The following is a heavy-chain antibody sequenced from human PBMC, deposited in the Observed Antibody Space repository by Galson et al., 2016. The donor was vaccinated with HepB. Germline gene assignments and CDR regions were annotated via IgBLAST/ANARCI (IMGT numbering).Heavy chain of an antibody. CDR1: GGPISSGGYY. Sequence: TLSLTCTVSGGPISSGGYYWSWIRQHPGKGLEWIGYIYHSGTTYYNPSPKRRVTISVDTSKNQFSLNLSSVTAADTALYYCAREGGYYDSSGHYYSTPFDYWGQGALVTVSS. V-gene: IGHV4-31*03. J-gene: IGHJ4*02. CDR3: AREGGYYDSSGHYYSTPFDY. D-gene: IGHD3-22*01. CDR2: IYHSGTT.